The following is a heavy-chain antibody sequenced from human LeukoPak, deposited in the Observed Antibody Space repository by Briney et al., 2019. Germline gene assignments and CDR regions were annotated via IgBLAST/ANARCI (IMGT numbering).Heavy chain of an antibody. CDR2: INVDGSIT. D-gene: IGHD1-14*01. Sequence: GGSLRLSCAASGFTFGNSWVHWVRQAPGKGLVWVSLINVDGSITTYADSVKGRFTTSRDNARNPVSLQMNSLTIEDTAVYYCVVVVEPPDSDGFDVWGHGTMITVSS. CDR3: VVVVEPPDSDGFDV. CDR1: GFTFGNSW. V-gene: IGHV3-74*01. J-gene: IGHJ3*01.